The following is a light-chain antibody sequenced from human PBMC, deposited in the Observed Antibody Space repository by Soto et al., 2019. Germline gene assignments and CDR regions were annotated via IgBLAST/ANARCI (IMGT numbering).Light chain of an antibody. J-gene: IGKJ2*01. Sequence: EIVLTQSPGTLSLSPGERATLSCRASQSVSSSYLAWYQQKPGQAPRLLIYGASSRATSIPDRFSGSGSGTDFTLTISRLEPEDFAVYYCQQYASSPVYTFGQGTKLEIK. CDR1: QSVSSSY. CDR3: QQYASSPVYT. CDR2: GAS. V-gene: IGKV3-20*01.